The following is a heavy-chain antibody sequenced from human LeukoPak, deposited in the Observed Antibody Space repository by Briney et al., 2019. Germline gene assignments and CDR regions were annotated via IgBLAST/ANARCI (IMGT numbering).Heavy chain of an antibody. CDR2: IIPIFGTA. V-gene: IGHV1-69*13. CDR1: GGTFSSYA. D-gene: IGHD6-13*01. J-gene: IGHJ4*02. CDR3: ARRTKAAAAGMSDFDY. Sequence: SVKVSCKASGGTFSSYAISWVRQAPGQGLEWMGGIIPIFGTANYAQTFQGRVTITADESTSTAYMQLSSLRAEDTAVYYCARRTKAAAAGMSDFDYWSQGTLVTASS.